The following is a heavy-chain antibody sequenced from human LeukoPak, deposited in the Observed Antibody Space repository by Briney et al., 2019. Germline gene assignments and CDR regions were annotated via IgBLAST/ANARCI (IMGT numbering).Heavy chain of an antibody. D-gene: IGHD3-3*01. CDR3: ARGSRFGVVERDAFDI. V-gene: IGHV3-48*03. CDR2: ISASGTIT. Sequence: PGGSLRLSCAASGFTFSSYEMNWVRQAPGKGLEWISYISASGTITHYADSVEGRFTISRDNAKNSLYLQMNSLRAEDTAVYYCARGSRFGVVERDAFDIWGQGTMVTVSS. CDR1: GFTFSSYE. J-gene: IGHJ3*02.